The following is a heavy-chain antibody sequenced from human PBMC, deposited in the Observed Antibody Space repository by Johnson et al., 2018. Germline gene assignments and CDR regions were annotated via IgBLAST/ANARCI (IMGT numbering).Heavy chain of an antibody. CDR2: INSEGSS. J-gene: IGHJ3*01. Sequence: VQLVESGGGLVQPGGSLKLCCAASGFSVSGDYMNWVRPAPGKGREWVSVINSEGSSNYVDSGKGRFTVSRDISKNTLYLQMSSLRVEDTAVDFCARTTRGAFDLWVQGTMVTVS. CDR3: ARTTRGAFDL. V-gene: IGHV3-66*02. CDR1: GFSVSGDY. D-gene: IGHD4-17*01.